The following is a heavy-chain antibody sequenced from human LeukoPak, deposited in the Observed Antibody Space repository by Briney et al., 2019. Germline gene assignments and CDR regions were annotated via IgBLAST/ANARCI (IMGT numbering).Heavy chain of an antibody. CDR1: GFTFTSSA. Sequence: GTSVKVSCKASGFTFTSSAMQWVRQARGQRLEWIGWIVVGSGNTNYAQKFQERVIITRDMSTSTAYMELSSLRSEDTAVYYCAADHCSSTSCYTRNYYYYMDVWGKGTTVTVSS. J-gene: IGHJ6*03. CDR3: AADHCSSTSCYTRNYYYYMDV. V-gene: IGHV1-58*02. CDR2: IVVGSGNT. D-gene: IGHD2-2*02.